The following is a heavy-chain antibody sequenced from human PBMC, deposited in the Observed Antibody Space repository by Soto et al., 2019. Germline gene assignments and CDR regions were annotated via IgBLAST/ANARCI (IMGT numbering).Heavy chain of an antibody. CDR1: GGTFSNDI. CDR3: VRDSPIGSTYSGYDGIDY. V-gene: IGHV1-69*08. Sequence: QVQLVQSGAEVKKPGSSVKVSCKASGGTFSNDIITWVRQAPGQGLEWMGRIIPLLDIANYAQKFQGRVTTTADKSTSTAYMELNSLRSEDTAVYYCVRDSPIGSTYSGYDGIDYWGQGTLVTVSS. CDR2: IIPLLDIA. D-gene: IGHD5-12*01. J-gene: IGHJ4*02.